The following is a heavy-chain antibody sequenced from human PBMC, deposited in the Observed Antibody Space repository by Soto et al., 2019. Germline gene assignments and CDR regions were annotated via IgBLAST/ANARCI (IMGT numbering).Heavy chain of an antibody. CDR1: GFTFSSYG. J-gene: IGHJ4*02. D-gene: IGHD5-18*01. Sequence: QVQLMESGGGVVQPGRSLRLSCAASGFTFSSYGMHWVRQAPGKGLEWVAVISYDGSNKYYADSVKGRFTISRDNSKNTLYLQMNSLRAEDTAVYYCAKELGYSYGYFDYWGQGTLVTVSS. V-gene: IGHV3-30*18. CDR3: AKELGYSYGYFDY. CDR2: ISYDGSNK.